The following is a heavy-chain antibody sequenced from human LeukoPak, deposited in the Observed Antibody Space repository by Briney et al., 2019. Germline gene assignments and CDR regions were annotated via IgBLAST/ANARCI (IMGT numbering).Heavy chain of an antibody. V-gene: IGHV3-30*04. CDR3: ARDFTPEWFDIH. CDR2: ISYDGSDE. CDR1: GLAFSSYS. Sequence: GGSLRLSCVASGLAFSSYSMHWVRQAPGKGLEWVGVISYDGSDEYYTDSVKGRFTISRDNSKNTVYLQMNSLRADDTAVYYCARDFTPEWFDIHWGQGTLVTVS. D-gene: IGHD3-3*01. J-gene: IGHJ4*02.